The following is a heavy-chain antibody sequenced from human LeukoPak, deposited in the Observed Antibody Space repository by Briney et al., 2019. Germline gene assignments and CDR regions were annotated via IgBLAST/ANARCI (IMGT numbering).Heavy chain of an antibody. D-gene: IGHD2-15*01. CDR2: IYYSGST. CDR3: ARGAYWVAATPYNWFDP. V-gene: IGHV4-59*01. Sequence: KTSETLSLTCTVSGGSISSYYWSWIRQPPGKGLEWIGYIYYSGSTNHNPSLKSRVTISVDTSKNQFSLKLSSVTAADTAVYYCARGAYWVAATPYNWFDPWGQGTLVTVSS. J-gene: IGHJ5*02. CDR1: GGSISSYY.